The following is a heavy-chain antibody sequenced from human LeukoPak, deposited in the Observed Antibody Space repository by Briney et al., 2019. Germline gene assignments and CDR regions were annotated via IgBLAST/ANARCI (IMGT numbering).Heavy chain of an antibody. Sequence: PGGSLRLSCAASGFTFSTYAMDWVRQAPGKGLEWVSYLSSSSSVIYHADSVKGRFTISRDNAKNSLYLQMNSLRAEDTAVYYCAKDRVGATLYFDYWGQGTLVTVSS. CDR3: AKDRVGATLYFDY. CDR1: GFTFSTYA. J-gene: IGHJ4*02. CDR2: LSSSSSVI. D-gene: IGHD1-26*01. V-gene: IGHV3-48*01.